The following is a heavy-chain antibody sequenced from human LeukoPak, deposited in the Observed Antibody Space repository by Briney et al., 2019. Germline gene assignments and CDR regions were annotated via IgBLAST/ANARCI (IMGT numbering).Heavy chain of an antibody. CDR2: IYSGGST. D-gene: IGHD6-6*01. CDR1: GFTVSSNY. V-gene: IGHV3-66*02. Sequence: GGSLRLSCAASGFTVSSNYMSWVRQAPGKGLERVSVIYSGGSTYYADSVKGRFTISRGNSKNTLYLQMNSLRAEDTAVYYCARAVRGSSSYYYYYYMDVWGKGTTVTVSS. CDR3: ARAVRGSSSYYYYYYMDV. J-gene: IGHJ6*03.